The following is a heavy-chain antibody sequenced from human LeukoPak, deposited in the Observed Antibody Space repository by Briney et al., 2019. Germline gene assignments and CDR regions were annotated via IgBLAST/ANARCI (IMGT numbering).Heavy chain of an antibody. CDR1: GYSFANYW. CDR2: IYPNASDT. Sequence: GESLKISCKGSGYSFANYWIGWVRQMPGKGLDWMGIIYPNASDTRYSPSFRGQVTISADKSIATAYLRWNSLKASDTAMYYCALSSGAYDSAGYFDYWGQGTLVTVSS. CDR3: ALSSGAYDSAGYFDY. D-gene: IGHD3-22*01. V-gene: IGHV5-51*01. J-gene: IGHJ4*02.